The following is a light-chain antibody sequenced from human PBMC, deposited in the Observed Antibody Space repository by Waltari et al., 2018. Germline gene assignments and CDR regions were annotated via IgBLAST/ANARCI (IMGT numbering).Light chain of an antibody. V-gene: IGKV3-20*01. CDR1: QTITNNY. CDR3: QQYGNSRT. J-gene: IGKJ1*01. Sequence: EVVLTQSPDTLSLSLGERATLSCRASQTITNNYLAWYQQKPGQAPRLLIYGASDRAADTPDRFSGSGSETDFTLSISRLEPDDFAVYFCQQYGNSRTFGQGTTVEFK. CDR2: GAS.